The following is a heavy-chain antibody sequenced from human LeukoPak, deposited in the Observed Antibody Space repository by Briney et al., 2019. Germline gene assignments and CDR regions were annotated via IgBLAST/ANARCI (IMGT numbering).Heavy chain of an antibody. CDR2: IIPILGIA. V-gene: IGHV1-69*04. D-gene: IGHD3-10*01. J-gene: IGHJ4*02. CDR1: GGTFSSYA. CDR3: ARDPAPYGSGEHFDY. Sequence: ASVKVSCKASGGTFSSYAISWVRQAPGQGLEWMGRIIPILGIANYAQKFQGRVTITADKSTSTAYMELSSLRSEDTAVYYCARDPAPYGSGEHFDYWGQGTLVTVSS.